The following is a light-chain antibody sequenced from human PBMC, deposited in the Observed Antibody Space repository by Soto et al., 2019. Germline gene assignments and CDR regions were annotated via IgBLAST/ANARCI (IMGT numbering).Light chain of an antibody. J-gene: IGKJ5*01. Sequence: DIPMTQSPSSLSASVGDRITITCRASQSISSYLNWYQQKPGTAPKVLISASSSLQRGVPSRFSGSGSGTDFTLTISSLHPEDFATYYCQQSDSFPLTFGQGTRLQIK. V-gene: IGKV1-39*01. CDR3: QQSDSFPLT. CDR2: ASS. CDR1: QSISSY.